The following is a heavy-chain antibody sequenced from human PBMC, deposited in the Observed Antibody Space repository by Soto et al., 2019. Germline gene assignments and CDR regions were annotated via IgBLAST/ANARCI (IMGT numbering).Heavy chain of an antibody. D-gene: IGHD4-17*01. CDR2: IYYDGSNI. V-gene: IGHV3-33*01. Sequence: QVQLVESGGGVVQPGRSLRLSCAASGFAFSAYGMHWVRQAPGKGLEWVAMIYYDGSNIYYADSVKGRFTISRDNSKNTLYLQMSSLRAEDTALYYCARVGGTVTSDYWGQGTLVTVSS. CDR1: GFAFSAYG. J-gene: IGHJ4*02. CDR3: ARVGGTVTSDY.